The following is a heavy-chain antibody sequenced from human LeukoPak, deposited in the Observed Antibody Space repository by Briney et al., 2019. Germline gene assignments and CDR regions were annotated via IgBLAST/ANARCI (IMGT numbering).Heavy chain of an antibody. CDR3: ARGRVYYDILTGYYTNWFDP. Sequence: SETLSLTCAVYGGSFSGYYWSWIRQPPGKGLEWIGEINHSGSTNYNPSLKSRVTISVDTSKNQFSLKLCSVTAADTAVYYCARGRVYYDILTGYYTNWFDPWGQGTLVTVSS. CDR1: GGSFSGYY. D-gene: IGHD3-9*01. J-gene: IGHJ5*02. CDR2: INHSGST. V-gene: IGHV4-34*01.